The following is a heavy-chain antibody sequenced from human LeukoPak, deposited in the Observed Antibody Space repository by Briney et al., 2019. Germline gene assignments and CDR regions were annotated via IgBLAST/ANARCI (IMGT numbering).Heavy chain of an antibody. Sequence: PSGTLSLTCAVSGGSISSSNWWSWVRQPPGKGLEWIGEIYHSGSTNYNPSLKSRVTISVDKSKNQFSLKLSSVTAADTAVYYCARGLWYYYDSSGYYRFRMYYFDYWGQGTLVTVSS. CDR2: IYHSGST. D-gene: IGHD3-22*01. V-gene: IGHV4-4*02. CDR1: GGSISSSNW. J-gene: IGHJ4*02. CDR3: ARGLWYYYDSSGYYRFRMYYFDY.